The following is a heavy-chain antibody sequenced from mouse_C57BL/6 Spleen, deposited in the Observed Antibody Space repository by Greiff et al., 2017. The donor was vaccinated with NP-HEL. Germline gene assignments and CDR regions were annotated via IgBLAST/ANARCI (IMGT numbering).Heavy chain of an antibody. CDR1: GYSFTGYY. CDR3: ARKRIYYGNSDYAMDY. CDR2: INPSTGGT. J-gene: IGHJ4*01. Sequence: VQLQQSGPELVKPGASVKISCKASGYSFTGYYMNWVKQSPEKSLEWIGEINPSTGGTTYNQKFKAKATLTVDKSSSTAYMQLKSLTSEDSAVYYCARKRIYYGNSDYAMDYWGQGTSVTVSS. D-gene: IGHD2-1*01. V-gene: IGHV1-42*01.